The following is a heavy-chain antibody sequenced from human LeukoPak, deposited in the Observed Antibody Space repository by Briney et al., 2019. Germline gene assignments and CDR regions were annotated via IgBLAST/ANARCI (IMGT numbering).Heavy chain of an antibody. V-gene: IGHV1-18*01. CDR2: ISPYNGNT. Sequence: GASVTVSFKAPGYDFTSVGITWVRRAPGQGLEWMGWISPYNGNTRYAQKFQGRVAMTTDTSTTTAYMELKGLRFNDTAVYYCARAGPGSGWYFDYWGQGTLVTVSS. D-gene: IGHD6-19*01. CDR3: ARAGPGSGWYFDY. J-gene: IGHJ4*02. CDR1: GYDFTSVG.